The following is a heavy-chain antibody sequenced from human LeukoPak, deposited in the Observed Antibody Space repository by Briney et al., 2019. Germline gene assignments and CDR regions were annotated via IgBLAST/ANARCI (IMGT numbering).Heavy chain of an antibody. CDR1: GFTFSSYA. Sequence: PGGSLRLSCAASGFTFSSYAMSWVRQAPGKGLEWVSSISGSGGSTYYADSVKGRFTISRDNSKNTLYLQMISLRAEDTAVYYCAKDRSITMIVVEYWGQGTLVTVSS. D-gene: IGHD3-22*01. CDR2: ISGSGGST. J-gene: IGHJ4*02. CDR3: AKDRSITMIVVEY. V-gene: IGHV3-23*01.